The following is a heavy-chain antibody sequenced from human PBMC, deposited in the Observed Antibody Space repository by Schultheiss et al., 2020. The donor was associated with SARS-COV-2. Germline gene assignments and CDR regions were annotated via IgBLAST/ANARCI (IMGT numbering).Heavy chain of an antibody. D-gene: IGHD6-19*01. Sequence: GESLKISCAASGFTFSSYSMNWVRQAPGRRLEWVGHIKRKTDGGTTDYAAPVKGRFTISRDDSKNTLYLQMNSLKTEDTAVYYCITDSSGWYRVVGYWGQGTLVTVSS. CDR1: GFTFSSYS. CDR3: ITDSSGWYRVVGY. V-gene: IGHV3-15*01. J-gene: IGHJ4*02. CDR2: IKRKTDGGTT.